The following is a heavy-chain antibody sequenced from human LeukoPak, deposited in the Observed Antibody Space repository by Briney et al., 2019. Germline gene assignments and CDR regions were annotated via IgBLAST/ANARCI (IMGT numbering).Heavy chain of an antibody. Sequence: PGGSLRLSCAASGFTFSSYEMNWVRQAPGKGLEWVSYISSSGSTIYYADSVKGRFTISRDNAKNSLYLQMNSLRAEDTAVYYYATGDNWKGGAFDIWGQGTMVTVSS. CDR1: GFTFSSYE. D-gene: IGHD1-20*01. CDR3: ATGDNWKGGAFDI. CDR2: ISSSGSTI. V-gene: IGHV3-48*03. J-gene: IGHJ3*02.